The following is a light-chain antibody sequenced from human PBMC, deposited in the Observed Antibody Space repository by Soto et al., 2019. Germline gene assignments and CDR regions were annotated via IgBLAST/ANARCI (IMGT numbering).Light chain of an antibody. J-gene: IGKJ4*01. Sequence: EIVMTQSPATLSVSPGERATLSCRASQSVSNNLAWYQQKPGQAPRLLIYHASTGATGSPARFSGSGSGTELTLTISSVQSEDFAVYYCQQYNEWPLTFGRGTKVEIK. CDR3: QQYNEWPLT. CDR2: HAS. CDR1: QSVSNN. V-gene: IGKV3-15*01.